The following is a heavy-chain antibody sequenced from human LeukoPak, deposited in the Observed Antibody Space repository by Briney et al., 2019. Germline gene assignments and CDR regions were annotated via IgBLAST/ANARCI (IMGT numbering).Heavy chain of an antibody. CDR3: ARDLGPYCSGGSCRAFDY. V-gene: IGHV1-2*02. D-gene: IGHD2-15*01. CDR2: INPNSGGT. CDR1: GYTFTGYY. Sequence: GASVKVSCKASGYTFTGYYMHWVRQAPGQGLEWMGWINPNSGGTNYAQKFQGRVTMTRDTSISTAYMELSRLRSDDTAVYYCARDLGPYCSGGSCRAFDYWGQGTLVTVSS. J-gene: IGHJ4*02.